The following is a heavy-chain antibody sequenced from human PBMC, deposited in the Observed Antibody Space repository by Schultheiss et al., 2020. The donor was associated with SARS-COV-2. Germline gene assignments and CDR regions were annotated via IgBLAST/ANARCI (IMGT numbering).Heavy chain of an antibody. J-gene: IGHJ6*02. V-gene: IGHV4-4*02. CDR3: ARQKFSGYYSRNYYYGMDV. CDR1: GGSISSSNW. Sequence: SETLSLTCAVSGGSISSSNWWSWVRQPPGKGLEWIGEIYHSGSTYYNPSLKSRVTISVDTSKNQFSLKLSSVTAADTAVYYCARQKFSGYYSRNYYYGMDVWGQGTTVTVSS. D-gene: IGHD3-22*01. CDR2: IYHSGST.